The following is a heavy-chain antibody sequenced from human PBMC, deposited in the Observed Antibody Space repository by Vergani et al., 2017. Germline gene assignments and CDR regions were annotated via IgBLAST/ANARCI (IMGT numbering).Heavy chain of an antibody. CDR1: GDSISSNNC. V-gene: IGHV4-4*03. J-gene: IGHJ4*02. CDR3: ATICYRRWGYYFDY. CDR2: ICHTEDT. D-gene: IGHD2-2*02. Sequence: QVQLQESGPGLVKPPGTLSLTCAVSGDSISSNNCWTWVRQPPGKGLELIGEICHTEDTKYSTSLKSRVTVSVDESRNLFSLRLNSVTAADTAVYYCATICYRRWGYYFDYWGQGILVTVSS.